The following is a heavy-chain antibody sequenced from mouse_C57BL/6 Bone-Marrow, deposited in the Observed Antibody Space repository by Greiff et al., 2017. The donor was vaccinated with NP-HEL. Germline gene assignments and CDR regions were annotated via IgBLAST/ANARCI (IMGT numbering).Heavy chain of an antibody. D-gene: IGHD1-1*01. CDR2: IYPRSGNT. CDR3: AREYYYGSRYWYFDV. J-gene: IGHJ1*03. Sequence: QVQLKESGAELARPGASVKLSCKASGYTFTSYGISWVKQSTGQGLEWIGEIYPRSGNTYYNEKFKGKATLTADKSSSTAYMELRSLTSEDSAVYFCAREYYYGSRYWYFDVWGTGTTVTVSS. V-gene: IGHV1-81*01. CDR1: GYTFTSYG.